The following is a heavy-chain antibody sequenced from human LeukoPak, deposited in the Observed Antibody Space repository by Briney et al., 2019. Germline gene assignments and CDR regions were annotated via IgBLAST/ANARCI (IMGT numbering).Heavy chain of an antibody. D-gene: IGHD3-10*01. CDR2: INSGGSSI. V-gene: IGHV3-48*04. CDR1: GFTFNSYS. Sequence: PGGSLRLSCAASGFTFNSYSMNWVRQAPGKGLEWVSHINSGGSSIDYADSVKGRFTISRDNAKNPLYLQMNSLRAEDTAVYYCAKDRLELMVRGSDDAFDIWGQGTMVTVSS. J-gene: IGHJ3*02. CDR3: AKDRLELMVRGSDDAFDI.